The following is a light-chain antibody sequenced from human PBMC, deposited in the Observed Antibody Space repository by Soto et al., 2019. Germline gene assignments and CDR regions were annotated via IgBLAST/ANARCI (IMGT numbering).Light chain of an antibody. Sequence: EIVMTQSPATLSVSPGERATLSCRASQSVINNLLAWYQQKPGQAPRLLIYDVSTRAAGIPGRFSGSGSGTEFTLTISSLQSEDFAIYYCQQYSSWPLTFGGGTKVEIK. CDR2: DVS. CDR3: QQYSSWPLT. J-gene: IGKJ4*01. V-gene: IGKV3-15*01. CDR1: QSVINN.